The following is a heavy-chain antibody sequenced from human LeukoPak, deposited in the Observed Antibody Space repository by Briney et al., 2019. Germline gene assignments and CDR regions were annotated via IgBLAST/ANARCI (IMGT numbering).Heavy chain of an antibody. CDR3: SSTFGSGSYLHS. J-gene: IGHJ5*02. D-gene: IGHD3-10*01. V-gene: IGHV3-9*01. Sequence: GGSRRLSCAASGFDFHDYMMHWVRQPPGKGLEWVSEISWNGDTIGYADSVKGRFIISRDNARRSLYLQMNSPRPEDTAFYYCSSTFGSGSYLHSWGQGTLVTVSS. CDR2: ISWNGDTI. CDR1: GFDFHDYM.